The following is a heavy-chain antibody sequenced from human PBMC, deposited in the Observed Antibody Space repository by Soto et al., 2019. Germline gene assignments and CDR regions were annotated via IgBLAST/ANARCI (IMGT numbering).Heavy chain of an antibody. D-gene: IGHD6-6*01. CDR1: GGSISSSSYY. CDR2: IYYSGST. CDR3: ARDYGSSSPPMVGYYYYGMDV. V-gene: IGHV4-39*01. J-gene: IGHJ6*02. Sequence: PSETLSLTCTVSGGSISSSSYYWGWIRQPPGKGLEWIGSIYYSGSTYYNPSLKSRVTISVDTSKNQFSLKLSSVTAADTAVYYCARDYGSSSPPMVGYYYYGMDVWGQGTTVTVSS.